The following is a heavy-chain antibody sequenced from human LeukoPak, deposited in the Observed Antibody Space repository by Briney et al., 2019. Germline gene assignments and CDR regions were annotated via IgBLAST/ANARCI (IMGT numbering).Heavy chain of an antibody. CDR1: GFTFSSYE. CDR3: AELGITMIGGV. D-gene: IGHD3-10*02. J-gene: IGHJ6*04. V-gene: IGHV3-48*03. Sequence: GGSLRLSCAASGFTFSSYEMHWVRQAPGKGLEWVSYISSSASTIYYADSVKGRFIISRDNAENSLYLQMNSLRAEDTAVYYCAELGITMIGGVWGKGTTVTISS. CDR2: ISSSASTI.